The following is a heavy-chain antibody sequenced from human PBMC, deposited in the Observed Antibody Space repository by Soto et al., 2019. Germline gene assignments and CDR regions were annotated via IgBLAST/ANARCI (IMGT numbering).Heavy chain of an antibody. CDR2: ISSSSSYI. CDR3: ASSPLRYCSGGSCYSGPSRYFDY. D-gene: IGHD2-15*01. V-gene: IGHV3-21*01. CDR1: GFTFSSYS. J-gene: IGHJ4*02. Sequence: GGSLRLSCAASGFTFSSYSMNWVRQAPGKGLEWVSSISSSSSYIYYADSVKGRFTISRDNAKNSLYLQMNSLRAEETAVYYCASSPLRYCSGGSCYSGPSRYFDYWGQGTLVTVSS.